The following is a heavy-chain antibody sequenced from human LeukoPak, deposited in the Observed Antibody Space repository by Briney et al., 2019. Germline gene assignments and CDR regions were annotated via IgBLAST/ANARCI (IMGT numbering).Heavy chain of an antibody. CDR1: GFTFSSYS. V-gene: IGHV3-21*01. CDR3: ARDQGFLEWLRLDY. Sequence: GGSLRLSCAASGFTFSSYSMNWVRQAPGKGLEWVSSISSSSSYIYYADSVKGRFTISRDNAKNSLYLQMTSLRAEDTAVYYCARDQGFLEWLRLDYWGQGTLVTVSS. D-gene: IGHD3-3*01. CDR2: ISSSSSYI. J-gene: IGHJ4*02.